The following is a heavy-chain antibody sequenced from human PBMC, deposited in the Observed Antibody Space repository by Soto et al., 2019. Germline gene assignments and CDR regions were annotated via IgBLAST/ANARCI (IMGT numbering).Heavy chain of an antibody. CDR2: IYYSGST. D-gene: IGHD6-13*01. J-gene: IGHJ5*02. Sequence: SETLSLTCTVSGGSISSSSYYWGWIRQPPGKGLEWIGSIYYSGSTYYNPSLKSRVTISVDTSKNQFSLKLSSVTAADTAVYYCARRLGIAAAHHGFDPWGQGTLVTVSS. CDR1: GGSISSSSYY. V-gene: IGHV4-39*01. CDR3: ARRLGIAAAHHGFDP.